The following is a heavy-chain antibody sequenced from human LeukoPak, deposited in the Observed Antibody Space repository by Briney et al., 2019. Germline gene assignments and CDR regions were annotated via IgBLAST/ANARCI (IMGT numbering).Heavy chain of an antibody. CDR1: GGIFSSYA. CDR2: IIPIFGTA. CDR3: ASGYGTYYDSSGYYFWFDP. V-gene: IGHV1-69*13. D-gene: IGHD3-22*01. Sequence: ASVKVSCKASGGIFSSYAISWVRQAPGQGLEWMGGIIPIFGTANYAQKFQGRVTITADESTSTAYMELSSLRSEDTAVYYCASGYGTYYDSSGYYFWFDPWGQGTLVTVSS. J-gene: IGHJ5*02.